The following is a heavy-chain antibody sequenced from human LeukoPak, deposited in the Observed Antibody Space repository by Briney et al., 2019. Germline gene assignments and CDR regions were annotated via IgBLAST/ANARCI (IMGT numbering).Heavy chain of an antibody. J-gene: IGHJ4*02. D-gene: IGHD6-19*01. CDR1: GFTFSSYA. CDR3: AKSDSSGWYYFDY. CDR2: ISGSGGST. V-gene: IGHV3-23*01. Sequence: GGSLRLTCAASGFTFSSYAMGCVRQAPGKGLYWVSTISGSGGSTYYADSVKGRFTISRDNSKNTLYLQMNSLRAEDTAVYFCAKSDSSGWYYFDYWGQVTLLTVSS.